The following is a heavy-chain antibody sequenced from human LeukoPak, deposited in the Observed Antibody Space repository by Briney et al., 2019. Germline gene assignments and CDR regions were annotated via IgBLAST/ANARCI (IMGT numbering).Heavy chain of an antibody. CDR2: ITGSGSTI. D-gene: IGHD6-19*01. CDR3: ARDLRRASSGNDY. V-gene: IGHV3-48*02. CDR1: GITFSSYS. J-gene: IGHJ4*02. Sequence: PGGSLRLSCAASGITFSSYSMNWVRQAPGKGLEWVSYITGSGSTIFYADAVKGRFTISRDNAKNSLYLQMNSLRDEDTAVYYCARDLRRASSGNDYWGQGTLVTVSS.